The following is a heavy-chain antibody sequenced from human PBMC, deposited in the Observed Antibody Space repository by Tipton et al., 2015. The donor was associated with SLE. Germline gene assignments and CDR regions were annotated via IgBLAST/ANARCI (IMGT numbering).Heavy chain of an antibody. CDR3: ARRRSSGYYPFDS. D-gene: IGHD3-22*01. CDR2: INNVEST. Sequence: TLSLTCAVYGGSFSGYYWNWIRQPPGKGLEWIAEINNVESTNYNPSLKSRLTISVDTSKNQFSLRLSSVTAADTAVYFCARRRSSGYYPFDSWGQGNLVTVSS. CDR1: GGSFSGYY. V-gene: IGHV4-34*01. J-gene: IGHJ4*02.